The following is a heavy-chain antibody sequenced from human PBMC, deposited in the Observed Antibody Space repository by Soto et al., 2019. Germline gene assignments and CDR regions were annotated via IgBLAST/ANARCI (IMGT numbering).Heavy chain of an antibody. V-gene: IGHV4-30-2*01. Sequence: PSETLSLICAVSGGSISSGGYSWSWIRQPPGKGLEWIGYIYHSGSTYYNPSLKSRVTISVDRSKNQFSLKLSSVTAADTAVYYCARVPGPWGQGTLVTVSS. CDR3: ARVPGP. CDR2: IYHSGST. J-gene: IGHJ5*02. CDR1: GGSISSGGYS.